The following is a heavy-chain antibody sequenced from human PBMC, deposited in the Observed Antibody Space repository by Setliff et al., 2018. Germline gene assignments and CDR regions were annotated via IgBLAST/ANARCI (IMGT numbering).Heavy chain of an antibody. V-gene: IGHV4-59*12. J-gene: IGHJ6*02. D-gene: IGHD5-12*01. CDR3: ARDQWVRSPPLYFSYSMDV. CDR1: GESFSNNY. CDR2: IFYSGSS. Sequence: PSETLSLTCSVYGESFSNNYWSWIRQPPGKGLEWIGYIFYSGSSNYNPSLKSRVTVSLDTSKNQFSLKLTSMTAADTAVYYCARDQWVRSPPLYFSYSMDVWGQGTTVTVSS.